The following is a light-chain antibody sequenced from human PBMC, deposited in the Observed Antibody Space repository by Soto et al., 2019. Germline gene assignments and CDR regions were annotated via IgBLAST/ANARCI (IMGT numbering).Light chain of an antibody. CDR1: QSVSSSY. J-gene: IGKJ4*01. Sequence: EIVLTQSPGTLSLSPGERATLSCRASQSVSSSYLAWYQQKPGQAPRLLIYGASSRANGIPDRFSGSGSGTDFTLTISRREPEDFAVYYCQQYGSSPTFGGGTKVQIK. V-gene: IGKV3-20*01. CDR3: QQYGSSPT. CDR2: GAS.